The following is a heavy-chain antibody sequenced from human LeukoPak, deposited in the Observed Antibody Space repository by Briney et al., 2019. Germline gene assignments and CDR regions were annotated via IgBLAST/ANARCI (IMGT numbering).Heavy chain of an antibody. Sequence: SETLSLTCTVSGGSISSYYWNWIRQPAGKGLEWIGRIYTSGSTYYNPSLKSRVTISVDRSKNQFSLRLSSVTAADTAVYYCARGEYSSGWFDYWGQGTLATVSS. V-gene: IGHV4-4*07. J-gene: IGHJ4*02. D-gene: IGHD6-19*01. CDR1: GGSISSYY. CDR3: ARGEYSSGWFDY. CDR2: IYTSGST.